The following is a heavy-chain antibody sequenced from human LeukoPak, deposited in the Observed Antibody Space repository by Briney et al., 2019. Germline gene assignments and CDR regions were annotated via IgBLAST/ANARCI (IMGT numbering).Heavy chain of an antibody. V-gene: IGHV3-23*01. D-gene: IGHD2-8*02. CDR3: AKGDGNYWCPDY. CDR2: ISGSGGET. Sequence: PGGSLRLYCATSGFTFSSHAMSWIRQAPGKGLEWVSLISGSGGETSYADSVKGRFTISRDNSDNTLYLQMNNLRADDTAVYYCAKGDGNYWCPDYWGQGAVVTVSS. CDR1: GFTFSSHA. J-gene: IGHJ4*02.